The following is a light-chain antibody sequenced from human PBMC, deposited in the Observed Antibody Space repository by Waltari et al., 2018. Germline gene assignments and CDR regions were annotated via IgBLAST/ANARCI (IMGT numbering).Light chain of an antibody. CDR1: NIESKS. CDR3: QVWDANTDPGV. CDR2: YDN. J-gene: IGLJ1*01. Sequence: SYVLTQPPSVSVAPGETARITCGGNNIESKSVHWYRQRPGQAPVVVISYDNDRAAGIPELFSGSNSGNTATRTISRVEAGDEADYYCQVWDANTDPGVFGTGTEVTVL. V-gene: IGLV3-21*01.